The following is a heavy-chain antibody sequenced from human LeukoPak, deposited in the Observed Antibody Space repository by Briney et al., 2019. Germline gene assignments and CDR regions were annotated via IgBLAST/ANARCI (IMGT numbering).Heavy chain of an antibody. Sequence: SETLSLTCTVSGGSISSYYWGWIRQPPGKGLEWIGSIYYSGSTYYNPSLKSRVTISVDTSKNQFSLKLSSVTAADTAVYYCARALLISSGWYQPFGYWGQGTLVTVSS. V-gene: IGHV4-39*07. D-gene: IGHD6-19*01. CDR1: GGSISSYY. CDR2: IYYSGST. CDR3: ARALLISSGWYQPFGY. J-gene: IGHJ4*02.